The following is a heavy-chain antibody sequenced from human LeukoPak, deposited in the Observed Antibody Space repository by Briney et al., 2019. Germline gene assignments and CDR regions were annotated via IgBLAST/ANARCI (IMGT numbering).Heavy chain of an antibody. Sequence: GSLRLSCAASGFTFSSYSMNWVRQAPGKGLEWIGSVYHSGSTYHTPSLTSRVTISLDTSNNRFSLKLNSVTAADTAVYSCASQIWRSARTYFDYWAQGTLVIVSS. CDR1: GFTFSSYSMN. CDR2: VYHSGST. CDR3: ASQIWRSARTYFDY. V-gene: IGHV4-39*02. D-gene: IGHD3-16*01. J-gene: IGHJ4*02.